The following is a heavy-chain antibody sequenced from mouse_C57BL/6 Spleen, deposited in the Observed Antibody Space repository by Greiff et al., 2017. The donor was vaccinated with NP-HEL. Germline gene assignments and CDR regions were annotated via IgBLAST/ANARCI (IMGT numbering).Heavy chain of an antibody. CDR1: GYTFTSYW. CDR3: ARSPVVADYYAMDY. CDR2: IYPSDSET. D-gene: IGHD1-1*01. V-gene: IGHV1-61*01. J-gene: IGHJ4*01. Sequence: VQLQQPGAELVRPGSSVKLSCKASGYTFTSYWMDWVKQRPGQGLEWIGNIYPSDSETHYNQKFKDKATLTVDKSSSTAYMQLSSLTSEDSAVYYCARSPVVADYYAMDYWGQGTSVTVSS.